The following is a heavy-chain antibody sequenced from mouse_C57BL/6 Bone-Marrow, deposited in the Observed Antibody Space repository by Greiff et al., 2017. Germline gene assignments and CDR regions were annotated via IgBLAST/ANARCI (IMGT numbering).Heavy chain of an antibody. V-gene: IGHV1-82*01. CDR2: IYPGDGDT. J-gene: IGHJ3*01. CDR1: GYAFSSSW. CDR3: ARAYGNYGFAWFAY. Sequence: QVQLQQSGPELVKPGASVKISCKASGYAFSSSWMNWVKQRPGKGLEWIGRIYPGDGDTNYNGKFKGKATLTADKSSSTAYMQLSSLTSEDSAVYFCARAYGNYGFAWFAYWGQGTLVTVSA. D-gene: IGHD2-10*02.